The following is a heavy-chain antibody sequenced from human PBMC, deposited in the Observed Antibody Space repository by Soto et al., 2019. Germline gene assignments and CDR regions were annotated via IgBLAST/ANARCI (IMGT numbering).Heavy chain of an antibody. J-gene: IGHJ4*02. D-gene: IGHD1-1*01. CDR1: GFTFSSYG. CDR2: ISYDGSNK. CDR3: AKDSPVWNCFDY. Sequence: GGSLRLSCAASGFTFSSYGMHWVRQAPGKGLEWVAVISYDGSNKYYADSVKGRFTISRDNSKNTLYLQMNSLRAEDTAVYYCAKDSPVWNCFDYWGQGTLVTVS. V-gene: IGHV3-30*18.